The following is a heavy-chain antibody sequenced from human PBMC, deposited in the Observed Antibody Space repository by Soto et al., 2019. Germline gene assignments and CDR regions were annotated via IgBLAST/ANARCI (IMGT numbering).Heavy chain of an antibody. J-gene: IGHJ4*02. CDR1: GYTFTSYD. D-gene: IGHD4-17*01. CDR2: MTPDDGNT. Sequence: ASVKVSCKASGYTFTSYDINWVRQATGQGLEWMGWMTPDDGNTKYAQKFQGRVTITRDTSMNTAYMELSSLTSEDTTVYYCARGSYAGYFDYWGQGSLVTVSS. V-gene: IGHV1-8*01. CDR3: ARGSYAGYFDY.